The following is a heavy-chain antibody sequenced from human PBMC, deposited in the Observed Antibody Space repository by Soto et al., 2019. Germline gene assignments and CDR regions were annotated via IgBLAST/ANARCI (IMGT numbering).Heavy chain of an antibody. D-gene: IGHD2-8*01. CDR2: INAGNGNT. CDR1: GYTFTSYA. J-gene: IGHJ5*02. CDR3: ARGKGTGYCTNGVCSDGWFDP. V-gene: IGHV1-3*01. Sequence: ASVKVSCKASGYTFTSYAMHWVRQAPGQRLEWMGWINAGNGNTKYSQKFQGRVTITRDTSGSTAYMELSSLRSEDTAVYYCARGKGTGYCTNGVCSDGWFDPWGQGTLVTVSS.